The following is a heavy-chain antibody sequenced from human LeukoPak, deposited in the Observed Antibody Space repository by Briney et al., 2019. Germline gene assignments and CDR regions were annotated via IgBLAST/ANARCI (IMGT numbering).Heavy chain of an antibody. Sequence: PSETLSLICSVSGASISSRSYSWGWIRQPPEQGLEWIANILYSGTTYYNLSLKSRLTISVDTSKNQFSLKLSSVTAADTAVYYCASQGYSSSSGVWFDPWGQGTLVTVSS. CDR1: GASISSRSYS. V-gene: IGHV4-39*01. J-gene: IGHJ5*02. CDR3: ASQGYSSSSGVWFDP. D-gene: IGHD6-6*01. CDR2: ILYSGTT.